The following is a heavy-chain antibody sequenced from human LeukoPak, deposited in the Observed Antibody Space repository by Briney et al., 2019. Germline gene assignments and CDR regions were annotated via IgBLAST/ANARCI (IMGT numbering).Heavy chain of an antibody. CDR2: IIPILGVA. V-gene: IGHV1-69*04. CDR1: GDTFARHA. CDR3: ARVGYFDY. J-gene: IGHJ4*02. Sequence: GASVKVSCKASGDTFARHAINWVRQAPGQGLEWMGRIIPILGVANYPQKFRGRVTMTADTSTSTAYMEVSSLRSEDTAVYYCARVGYFDYWGQGTLVTVSS.